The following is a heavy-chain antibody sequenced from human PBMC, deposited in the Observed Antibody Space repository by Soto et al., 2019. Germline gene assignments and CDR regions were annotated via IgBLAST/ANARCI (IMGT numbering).Heavy chain of an antibody. CDR1: GYTFTSYG. J-gene: IGHJ5*02. CDR2: ISAYNGNK. D-gene: IGHD6-13*01. V-gene: IGHV1-18*01. Sequence: ASVKVACKASGYTFTSYGISWVRQAPRQGLEWMGWISAYNGNKNYAQKLQGRVTMTTDTSTSTAYMELRSLRSDDTAVYYCARIAAAGPNWFDPWAQGTLVTVSS. CDR3: ARIAAAGPNWFDP.